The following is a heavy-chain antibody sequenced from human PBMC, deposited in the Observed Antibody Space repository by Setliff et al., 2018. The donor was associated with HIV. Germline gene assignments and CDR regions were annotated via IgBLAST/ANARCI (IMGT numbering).Heavy chain of an antibody. Sequence: GASVKVSCKASGYTFTGYYMQWVRQAPGQGLEWMGWINPNSGGTKYAQKFQGWVTMTRDTSISTAYMELSSLRSEDTAVYYCARDRVRITIFGANDASDIWGQGTMVTVSS. CDR3: ARDRVRITIFGANDASDI. CDR2: INPNSGGT. CDR1: GYTFTGYY. D-gene: IGHD3-3*01. J-gene: IGHJ3*02. V-gene: IGHV1-2*04.